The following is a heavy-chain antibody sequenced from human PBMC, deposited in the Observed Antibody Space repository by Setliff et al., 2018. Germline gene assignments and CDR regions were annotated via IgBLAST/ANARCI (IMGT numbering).Heavy chain of an antibody. Sequence: SVKVSCKASGGTFSNYGVSWVRQAPGQGLEWMGGTIPLFGTTDYAQKFQGRVTIMTDESTSTAYMELSSLTSEDTAVYYCAREGVDIRSSTDYRYYMDVWGKGTTVTVSS. J-gene: IGHJ6*03. V-gene: IGHV1-69*05. CDR2: TIPLFGTT. CDR1: GGTFSNYG. CDR3: AREGVDIRSSTDYRYYMDV. D-gene: IGHD5-12*01.